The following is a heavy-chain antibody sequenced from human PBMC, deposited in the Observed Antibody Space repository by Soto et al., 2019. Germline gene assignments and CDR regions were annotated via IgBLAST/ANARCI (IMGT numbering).Heavy chain of an antibody. V-gene: IGHV4-4*02. Sequence: LRRTLSLTCAVSGGSVSSSNWWTWVRQPAGGGLEWIGQIFHSGITSYNPSLKSRITISLDKSKNHLSLTLISVTAADTAVYYCARHGGKFFDYWGHGTLVTVSS. CDR2: IFHSGIT. D-gene: IGHD2-15*01. CDR1: GGSVSSSNW. CDR3: ARHGGKFFDY. J-gene: IGHJ4*01.